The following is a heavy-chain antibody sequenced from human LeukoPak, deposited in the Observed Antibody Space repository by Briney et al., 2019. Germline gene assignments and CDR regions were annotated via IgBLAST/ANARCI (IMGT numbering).Heavy chain of an antibody. Sequence: SETLSLTCTVSGGSISSGSYYWGWIRQPPGKGLEWIGSIYYSGSTYYNPSLKSRVTISVDTSKNQFSLKLSSVTAADTAVYYCARSPLGYSWFDPWGQGTLVTVSS. V-gene: IGHV4-39*01. CDR2: IYYSGST. J-gene: IGHJ5*02. CDR1: GGSISSGSYY. CDR3: ARSPLGYSWFDP.